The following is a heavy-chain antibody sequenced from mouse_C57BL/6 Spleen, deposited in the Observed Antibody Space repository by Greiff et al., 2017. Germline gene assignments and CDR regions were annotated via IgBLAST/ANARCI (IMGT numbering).Heavy chain of an antibody. D-gene: IGHD1-1*01. J-gene: IGHJ2*01. CDR2: IYPGDGDT. CDR3: ARWGYYGSSPYYFDY. Sequence: QVQLQQSGPELVKPGASVKISCKASGYAFSSSWMNWVKQRPGKGLEWIGRIYPGDGDTNYNGKFKGKATLTADKSSSTAYMQLSSLTSEDSAVYFCARWGYYGSSPYYFDYWGQGTTLTVSS. CDR1: GYAFSSSW. V-gene: IGHV1-82*01.